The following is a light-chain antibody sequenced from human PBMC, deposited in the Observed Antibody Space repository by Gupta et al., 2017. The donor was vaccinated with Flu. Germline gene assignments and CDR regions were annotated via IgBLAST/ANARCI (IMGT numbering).Light chain of an antibody. CDR1: QGISNS. J-gene: IGKJ1*01. V-gene: IGKV1-27*01. CDR2: AAS. CDR3: QKYYSVPQT. Sequence: GDRVTITCRASQGISNSLAWYQQKPGKVPKPLIYAASTLQSGVPSRFSGSGSGTDFTLTVSSLQPEDVATYYCQKYYSVPQTFGQGTKVEIK.